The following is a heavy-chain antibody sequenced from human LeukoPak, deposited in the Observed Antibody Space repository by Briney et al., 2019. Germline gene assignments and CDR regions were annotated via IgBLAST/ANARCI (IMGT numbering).Heavy chain of an antibody. J-gene: IGHJ4*02. CDR3: ARDGFAVAYDY. V-gene: IGHV3-7*01. CDR2: IKEDGSEK. Sequence: PGGSLRLSCAASGFSLTRYWMSWVRQAPGKGLEWVAKIKEDGSEKNYADSVKGRFTISRDNAKNSLYLQMNSLRVEDTAVYYCARDGFAVAYDYWGQGTLVTVSS. CDR1: GFSLTRYW. D-gene: IGHD4-23*01.